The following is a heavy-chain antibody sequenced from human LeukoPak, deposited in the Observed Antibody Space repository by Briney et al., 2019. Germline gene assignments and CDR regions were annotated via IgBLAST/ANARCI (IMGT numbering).Heavy chain of an antibody. V-gene: IGHV3-15*01. CDR3: TTENRYFDY. CDR1: GFTFSDAW. CDR2: IKKKAHGGTT. J-gene: IGHJ4*02. D-gene: IGHD2/OR15-2a*01. Sequence: GGSLRLSCAASGFTFSDAWMSWVRQAPGKGLEWVGRIKKKAHGGTTDYAAPVKGRFTISRDDPKNTPYLQMDSLKTEDTAVYYCTTENRYFDYWGQGTLVTVSS.